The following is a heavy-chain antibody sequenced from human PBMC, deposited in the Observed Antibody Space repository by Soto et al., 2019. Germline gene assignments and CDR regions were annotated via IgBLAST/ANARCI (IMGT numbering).Heavy chain of an antibody. CDR3: ARPKRDWGDAFDI. J-gene: IGHJ3*02. Sequence: QVQLVESGGGVVQPGRSLRLSCAASGFTFSSYARHWVRQAPGKGLEWVAVISYDGSNKYYADSVKGRFTISRDNSKNTLYLQMNSLRAEDTAVYYCARPKRDWGDAFDIWGQGTMVTVSS. CDR2: ISYDGSNK. V-gene: IGHV3-30-3*01. D-gene: IGHD7-27*01. CDR1: GFTFSSYA.